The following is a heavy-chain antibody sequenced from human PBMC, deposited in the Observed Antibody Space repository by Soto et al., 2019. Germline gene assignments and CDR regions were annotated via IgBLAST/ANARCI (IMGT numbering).Heavy chain of an antibody. CDR2: VNTIVGMS. J-gene: IGHJ4*02. Sequence: QVQLVQSGPEVKKPGSSVKVSCTASGGTFNSYTLNWVRQAPGQRPEWVGRVNTIVGMSTSASKFQGRVTLTADKSTNRAYMDLTGLKSEDTAVYYCATSYGSGSTHFDSLGQGTLVTGSS. CDR3: ATSYGSGSTHFDS. D-gene: IGHD3-10*01. CDR1: GGTFNSYT. V-gene: IGHV1-69*02.